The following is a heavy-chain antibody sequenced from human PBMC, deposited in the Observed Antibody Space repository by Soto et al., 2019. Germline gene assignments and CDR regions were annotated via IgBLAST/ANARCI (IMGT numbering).Heavy chain of an antibody. CDR3: ARASSYSSSWHYYYGMDV. Sequence: ASVKVSCKASGYTFTSYGISWVRQAPGQGLEWMGWISAYNGNTNYAQKLQGRVTITADESTSTAYMELSSLRSEDTAVYYCARASSYSSSWHYYYGMDVWGQGTTVTVSS. J-gene: IGHJ6*02. CDR2: ISAYNGNT. D-gene: IGHD6-6*01. CDR1: GYTFTSYG. V-gene: IGHV1-18*04.